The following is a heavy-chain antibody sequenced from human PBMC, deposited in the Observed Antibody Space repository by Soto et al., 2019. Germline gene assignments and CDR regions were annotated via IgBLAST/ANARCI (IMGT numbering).Heavy chain of an antibody. CDR2: INPNSGGT. D-gene: IGHD6-13*01. V-gene: IGHV1-2*04. J-gene: IGHJ4*02. CDR3: AIAAAGDYFDY. Sequence: ASVKVSCKASGYTFTSYAMHWVRQAPGQRLEWMGWINPNSGGTNYAQKFQGCVTMTMDTSISTAYMELSRLRSDDTAVYYCAIAAAGDYFDYWGQGTLVTVSS. CDR1: GYTFTSYA.